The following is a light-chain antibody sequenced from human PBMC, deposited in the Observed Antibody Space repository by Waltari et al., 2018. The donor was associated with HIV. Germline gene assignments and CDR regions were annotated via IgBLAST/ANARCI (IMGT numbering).Light chain of an antibody. CDR2: DAS. CDR1: QDINHY. Sequence: DIQMTQSPFSLSASVGDRVTITCQASQDINHYLNWYQQKPGKAPKLLIFDASNLETGVPSRFSGSGSGTHFSLTISSLRPEDNATYYCQQYDDLEYTFGQGTKLEMK. CDR3: QQYDDLEYT. V-gene: IGKV1-33*01. J-gene: IGKJ2*01.